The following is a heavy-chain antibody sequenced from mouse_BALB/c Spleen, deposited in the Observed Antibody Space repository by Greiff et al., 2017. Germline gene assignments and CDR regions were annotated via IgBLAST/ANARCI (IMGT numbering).Heavy chain of an antibody. CDR3: ARDYGNFLFDY. D-gene: IGHD2-1*01. CDR2: INPGSGGT. J-gene: IGHJ2*01. Sequence: VQLQQSGAELVRPGTSVKVSCKASGYAFTNYLIEWVKQRPGQGLEWIGVINPGSGGTNYNEKFKGKATLTADKSSSTAYMQLSSLTSDDSAVYFCARDYGNFLFDYWGQGTTLTVSS. CDR1: GYAFTNYL. V-gene: IGHV1-54*01.